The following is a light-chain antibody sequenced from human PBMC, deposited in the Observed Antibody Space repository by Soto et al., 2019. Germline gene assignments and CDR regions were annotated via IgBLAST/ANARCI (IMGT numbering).Light chain of an antibody. J-gene: IGLJ1*01. CDR1: SSDVGGSDF. CDR3: NSYTTSGTSV. V-gene: IGLV2-14*03. Sequence: QSALTQPPSASGSPGPSVTISCTGTSSDVGGSDFVSWYQQHPDKAPKLIIYDVSDRPSGVSDRFSGSKSGNTASLTISGLQAEDEADYYCNSYTTSGTSVFGTGTKLTVL. CDR2: DVS.